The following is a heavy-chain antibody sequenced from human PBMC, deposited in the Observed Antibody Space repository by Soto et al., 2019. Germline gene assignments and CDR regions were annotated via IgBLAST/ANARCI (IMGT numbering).Heavy chain of an antibody. V-gene: IGHV4-38-2*01. J-gene: IGHJ5*02. D-gene: IGHD5-18*01. CDR3: ARCPMVRIWFDP. CDR1: GYSISSGYY. CDR2: IYHSGST. Sequence: PSETLSLTCAVSGYSISSGYYWGWIRQPPGKGLEWIGSIYHSGSTYYNPSLKSRVTISVDTSKNQFSLKLSSVTAADTAVYYCARCPMVRIWFDPWGQGTLVTVSS.